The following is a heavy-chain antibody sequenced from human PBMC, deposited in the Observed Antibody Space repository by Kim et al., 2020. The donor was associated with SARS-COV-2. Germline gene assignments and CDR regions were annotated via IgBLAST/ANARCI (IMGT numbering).Heavy chain of an antibody. J-gene: IGHJ4*02. CDR1: GFTFSSYA. V-gene: IGHV3-23*01. Sequence: GGSLRLSCAASGFTFSSYAMSWVRQAPGKGLEWVSSIITSGVTYYADSVRGRFTISRDNSKNTVYLHMNSLRDADMAVDYCAKTGQLDNWGQGALVTVSS. CDR2: IITSGVT. CDR3: AKTGQLDN.